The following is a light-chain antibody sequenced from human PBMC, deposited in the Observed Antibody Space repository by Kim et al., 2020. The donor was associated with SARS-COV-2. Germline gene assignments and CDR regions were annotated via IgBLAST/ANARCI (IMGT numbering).Light chain of an antibody. J-gene: IGKJ5*01. CDR1: QSVSTN. CDR2: GAS. CDR3: QQYNTWLIT. V-gene: IGKV3D-15*01. Sequence: PRERATLSCRASQSVSTNLAWYQQQPGQAPRLLIYGASTRATGIPARFSGSGSGTEFTLTISSLQSEDFAVYYCQQYNTWLITFGQGTRLEIK.